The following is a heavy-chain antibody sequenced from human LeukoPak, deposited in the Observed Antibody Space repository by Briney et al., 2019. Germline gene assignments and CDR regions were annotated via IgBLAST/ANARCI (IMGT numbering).Heavy chain of an antibody. J-gene: IGHJ4*02. CDR1: GFTFSSYG. V-gene: IGHV3-30*18. Sequence: GGSLRLSCAASGFTFSSYGMHWVRQAPGKGLEWVAVISYDGSNKYYADSVKGRFTFSRDNSKNTLYLQMNSLRSEDTAVYYCAEDRGSASGWYHFDYWGQGTLVTVSS. CDR3: AEDRGSASGWYHFDY. CDR2: ISYDGSNK. D-gene: IGHD6-19*01.